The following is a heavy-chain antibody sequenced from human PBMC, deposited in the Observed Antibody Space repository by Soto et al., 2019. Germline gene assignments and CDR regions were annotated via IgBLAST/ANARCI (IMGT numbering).Heavy chain of an antibody. CDR2: ISSNGGST. CDR3: VKKTFGVVIHRLFDY. J-gene: IGHJ4*02. CDR1: GFTFSSYA. Sequence: EGSLRLSCSASGFTFSSYAMHWVRQAPGKGLEYVSAISSNGGSTYYADSVKGRFTISRDNSKNTLYLQMSSLRAEDTAVYYCVKKTFGVVIHRLFDYWGQGTLVTVCS. V-gene: IGHV3-64D*06. D-gene: IGHD3-3*01.